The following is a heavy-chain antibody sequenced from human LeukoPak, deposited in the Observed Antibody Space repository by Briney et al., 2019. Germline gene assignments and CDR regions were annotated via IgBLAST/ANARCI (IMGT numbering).Heavy chain of an antibody. J-gene: IGHJ6*02. CDR1: GGSISSNNW. D-gene: IGHD2/OR15-2a*01. Sequence: SGTLSLTCAVSGGSISSNNWWSWVRQSPGKGLEWIGEIHYSGSTNYNPSLKSRVTISVDKSKSQFSLNLSSVTAADTAVYYCARDSRYNEYYYYGMDVWGQGTTVTVS. CDR2: IHYSGST. CDR3: ARDSRYNEYYYYGMDV. V-gene: IGHV4-4*02.